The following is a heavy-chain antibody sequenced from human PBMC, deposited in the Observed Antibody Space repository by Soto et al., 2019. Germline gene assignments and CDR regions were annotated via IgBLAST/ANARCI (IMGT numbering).Heavy chain of an antibody. CDR2: ISVSGNT. J-gene: IGHJ6*02. CDR1: GFTLTNFD. V-gene: IGHV3-23*01. D-gene: IGHD3-10*01. Sequence: EVQLLESGGGLVQPGGSLRLSCAASGFTLTNFDMNWVRPAPGKGLEWVSTISVSGNTFYADSVKGRFTISSDKSKNTLYLQMGSLGAEDTARSYCAKDPGRDPLMDVWGPGTTVTGFS. CDR3: AKDPGRDPLMDV.